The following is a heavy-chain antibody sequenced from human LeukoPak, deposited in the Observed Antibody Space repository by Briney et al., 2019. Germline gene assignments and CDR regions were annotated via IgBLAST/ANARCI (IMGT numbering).Heavy chain of an antibody. CDR2: IVVGSGNT. CDR3: AADPLYSSGWNAFDI. V-gene: IGHV1-58*02. J-gene: IGHJ3*02. CDR1: GFTFTSSA. D-gene: IGHD6-19*01. Sequence: GTSVKVSCKASGFTFTSSAMQWVRQARGQRLEWIGWIVVGSGNTNYAQKFQERVTITRDMSTSTAYMELSSLRSEDTAVYYCAADPLYSSGWNAFDIWGQGTMVTVPS.